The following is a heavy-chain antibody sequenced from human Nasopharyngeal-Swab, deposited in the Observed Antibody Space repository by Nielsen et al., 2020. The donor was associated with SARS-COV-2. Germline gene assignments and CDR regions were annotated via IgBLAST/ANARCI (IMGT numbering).Heavy chain of an antibody. CDR3: GREGSYGLAY. CDR1: GYTFTNHF. J-gene: IGHJ4*02. Sequence: SEKITCKASGYTFTNHFMHWVRQAPGQGLEWMGMIKTSGGSTGYAQNFQGRVTVTRDTSPSTVYMELSSLSSEDQAVYYFGREGSYGLAYWGQGTLVTVSP. CDR2: IKTSGGST. D-gene: IGHD5-18*01. V-gene: IGHV1-46*01.